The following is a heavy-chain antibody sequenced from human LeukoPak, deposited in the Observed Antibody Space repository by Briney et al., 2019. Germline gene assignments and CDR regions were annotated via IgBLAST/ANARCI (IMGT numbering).Heavy chain of an antibody. D-gene: IGHD6-13*01. Sequence: ASETLSLTCAVYGGSFSGYYWSWIRQPPGKGLEWIGEINHSGSTNYNPSLKSRVTISVDTSKNQFSLKLSSVTAADTAVYYCARGVGIAAAGPYYYYYYGMDVWGQGTTVTVSS. CDR2: INHSGST. CDR1: GGSFSGYY. CDR3: ARGVGIAAAGPYYYYYYGMDV. V-gene: IGHV4-34*01. J-gene: IGHJ6*02.